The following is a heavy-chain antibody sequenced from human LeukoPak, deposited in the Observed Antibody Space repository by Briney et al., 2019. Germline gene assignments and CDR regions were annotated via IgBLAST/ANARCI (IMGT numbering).Heavy chain of an antibody. CDR2: IRNDGSNK. CDR3: AKDQSSFCSRSSCYALHY. J-gene: IGHJ4*02. V-gene: IGHV3-30*02. CDR1: GFSFSGYG. Sequence: GGSLRLSCGASGFSFSGYGMHWVRQAPGKGLEWVAFIRNDGSNKYYADSVKGRFTVSSDNSKNTLYLQIGSLRPEDTALYYCAKDQSSFCSRSSCYALHYWGQGTLVTVSS. D-gene: IGHD2-2*01.